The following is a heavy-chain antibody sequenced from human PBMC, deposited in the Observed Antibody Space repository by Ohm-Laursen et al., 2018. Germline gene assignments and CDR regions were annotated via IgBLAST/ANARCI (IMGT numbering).Heavy chain of an antibody. CDR3: ARDVAHGGYGFGMDV. J-gene: IGHJ6*02. Sequence: SLRLSCAASGFTFNSFTMNWVRQAPGKGLEWVSNISSSSSTIFYADSVKGRFTISRDNAKNSLFLQMNSLRAEDTAVYYCARDVAHGGYGFGMDVWGQGTTVTVSS. V-gene: IGHV3-48*04. CDR1: GFTFNSFT. CDR2: ISSSSSTI. D-gene: IGHD5-12*01.